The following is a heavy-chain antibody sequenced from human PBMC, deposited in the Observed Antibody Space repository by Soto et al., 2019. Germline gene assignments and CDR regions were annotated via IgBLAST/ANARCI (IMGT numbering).Heavy chain of an antibody. Sequence: PSETLSLTCTVSGGSISSYYWSWIRQPPGKGLEWIGYIYYSGSTNYNPSLKSRVTISVDTSKNQFSLKLSSVTAADTAVYYCAREYCSSTSCPIDYWGQGTLVTVSS. D-gene: IGHD2-2*01. J-gene: IGHJ4*02. CDR1: GGSISSYY. CDR3: AREYCSSTSCPIDY. V-gene: IGHV4-59*01. CDR2: IYYSGST.